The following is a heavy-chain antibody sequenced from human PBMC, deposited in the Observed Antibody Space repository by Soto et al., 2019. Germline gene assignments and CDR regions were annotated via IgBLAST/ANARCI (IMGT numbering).Heavy chain of an antibody. D-gene: IGHD1-26*01. Sequence: GESLNISCASSGFTVSSNYMSWVRQAPGKGLEWVSVIYSGGSTYYADSVKGRFTISRDNSKNTLYLQMNSLRAEDTAVYYCAREGARGYFDYWGQGTLVTVS. J-gene: IGHJ4*02. CDR3: AREGARGYFDY. CDR2: IYSGGST. V-gene: IGHV3-53*01. CDR1: GFTVSSNY.